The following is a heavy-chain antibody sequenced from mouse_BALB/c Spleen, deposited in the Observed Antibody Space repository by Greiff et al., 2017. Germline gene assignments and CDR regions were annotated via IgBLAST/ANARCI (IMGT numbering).Heavy chain of an antibody. CDR3: TRRDYGSSYAMDY. Sequence: VQLQQSGTVLARPGASVKMSCKASGYSFTSYWMHWVKQRPGQGLEWIGAIYPGNSDTSYNQKFKGKAKLTAVTSASTAYMELSSLTNEDSAVYYCTRRDYGSSYAMDYWGQGTSVTVSS. D-gene: IGHD1-1*01. V-gene: IGHV1-5*01. CDR1: GYSFTSYW. J-gene: IGHJ4*01. CDR2: IYPGNSDT.